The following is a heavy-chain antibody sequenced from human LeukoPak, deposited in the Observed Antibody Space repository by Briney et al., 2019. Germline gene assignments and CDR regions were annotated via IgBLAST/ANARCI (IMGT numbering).Heavy chain of an antibody. Sequence: SETLSLTCTVSGGSISNYYWSWVRQPPGKGLEWIGYIYYSETYYNPSLKSRVAISLDTSRNQFSLKLRFVTAADTAVYYCARDGVENSSWYPLDSWGPGTLVTVSS. CDR2: IYYSET. CDR1: GGSISNYY. CDR3: ARDGVENSSWYPLDS. D-gene: IGHD6-13*01. J-gene: IGHJ4*02. V-gene: IGHV4-59*12.